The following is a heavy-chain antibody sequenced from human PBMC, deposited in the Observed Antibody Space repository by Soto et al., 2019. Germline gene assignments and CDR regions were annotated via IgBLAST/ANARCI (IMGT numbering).Heavy chain of an antibody. V-gene: IGHV1-18*04. CDR3: ASVQLERLWWFDP. CDR1: GYTFTSYG. J-gene: IGHJ5*02. Sequence: ASVKVSCKASGYTFTSYGISWVRQAPGQGLEWMGWISAYNGNTNYAQKLQGRVTMTTDTSTSTAYMELSSLRSDDTAVYYCASVQLERLWWFDPWGQGTLVIVSS. CDR2: ISAYNGNT. D-gene: IGHD1-1*01.